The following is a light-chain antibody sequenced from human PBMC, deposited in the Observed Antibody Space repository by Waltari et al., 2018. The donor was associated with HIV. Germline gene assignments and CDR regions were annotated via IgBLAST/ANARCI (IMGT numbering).Light chain of an antibody. J-gene: IGKJ4*01. V-gene: IGKV4-1*01. CDR3: QQYYSTLT. CDR1: QSVLYSSNNKNY. CDR2: WAS. Sequence: DIVMTQSPDSLAVSLGERDTINCKSSQSVLYSSNNKNYLAWYQQKPGQPPNLLISWASTRESGVPDRFSGSGSGTDFTLTISSLQAEDVAVYYCQQYYSTLTFGGGTKVEIK.